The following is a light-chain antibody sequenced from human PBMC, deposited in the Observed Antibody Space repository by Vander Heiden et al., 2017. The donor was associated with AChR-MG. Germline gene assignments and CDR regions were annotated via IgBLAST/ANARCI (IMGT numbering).Light chain of an antibody. CDR2: EGS. CDR1: SSDVGSYNL. J-gene: IGLJ3*02. CDR3: CSYSGSSSDWV. V-gene: IGLV2-23*01. Sequence: QSALTQPAPVSGSPGQSITISCTGTSSDVGSYNLVSWYQQPPGKAPKLMIYEGSKRPSGVSNRFSGSKSGNAASLTISGLQAEDGADYFCCSYSGSSSDWVFRVGAKLTVL.